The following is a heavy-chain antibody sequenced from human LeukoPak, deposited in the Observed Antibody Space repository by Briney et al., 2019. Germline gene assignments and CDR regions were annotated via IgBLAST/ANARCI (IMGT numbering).Heavy chain of an antibody. CDR1: GYSISSGYY. J-gene: IGHJ4*02. Sequence: SETLSLTCTVSGYSISSGYYWGWIRQPPGKGLEWIGNIYHSGRTYYNPSLKSRVTISVDTSKNQFSLKLRSVTAADTAMYYCARLWSTDCSGGSCPHQPNSWGQGTLVTVSS. D-gene: IGHD2-15*01. V-gene: IGHV4-38-2*02. CDR3: ARLWSTDCSGGSCPHQPNS. CDR2: IYHSGRT.